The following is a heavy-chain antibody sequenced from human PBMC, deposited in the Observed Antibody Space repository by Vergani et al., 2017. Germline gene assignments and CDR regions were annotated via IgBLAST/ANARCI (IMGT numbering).Heavy chain of an antibody. J-gene: IGHJ4*02. CDR2: ISSSSSYI. Sequence: EVQLVESGGGLVQPGRSLRLSCAASGFTFSSYSMNWVRQAPGKGLEWVSSISSSSSYIYYADSVKGRFTISRDNAKNSLYLQMNSLRAEDTAVYYCARDYEVGYSMVRGVPFDYWGQGTLVTVSS. CDR3: ARDYEVGYSMVRGVPFDY. D-gene: IGHD3-10*01. V-gene: IGHV3-21*01. CDR1: GFTFSSYS.